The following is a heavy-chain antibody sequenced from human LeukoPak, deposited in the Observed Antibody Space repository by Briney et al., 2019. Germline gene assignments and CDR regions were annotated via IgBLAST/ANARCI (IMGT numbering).Heavy chain of an antibody. J-gene: IGHJ6*04. D-gene: IGHD6-13*01. CDR2: ISPYNGNT. CDR1: GYTFTSYG. CDR3: ARVQREAAAGERVLYYYYGMDV. V-gene: IGHV1-18*04. Sequence: ASVKVSCKASGYTFTSYGISWVRQAPGQGLEWMGWISPYNGNTNYAQKFQGRVTMTTDTSTSTAYMELRSLRSDDTAVYYCARVQREAAAGERVLYYYYGMDVWGKGTTVTVSS.